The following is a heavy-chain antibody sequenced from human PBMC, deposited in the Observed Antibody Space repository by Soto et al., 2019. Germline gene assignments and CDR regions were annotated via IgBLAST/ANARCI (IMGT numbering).Heavy chain of an antibody. V-gene: IGHV5-51*01. CDR3: ARLGFYDILATGYYYYGMDV. J-gene: IGHJ6*02. CDR1: GYSFTSYW. D-gene: IGHD3-9*01. CDR2: IYPGDSDT. Sequence: PGESLKISCKGSGYSFTSYWIAWVRQMPGKGLEWMGIIYPGDSDTRYSPPFQGQVTISADKSISTAYLQWSSLKASDTAMYYCARLGFYDILATGYYYYGMDVWGQGTTVTVSS.